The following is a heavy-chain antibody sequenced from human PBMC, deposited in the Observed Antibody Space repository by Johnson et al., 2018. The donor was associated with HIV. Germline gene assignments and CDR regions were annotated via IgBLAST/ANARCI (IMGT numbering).Heavy chain of an antibody. Sequence: VQLVESGVGVVQPGRSLRLSCAASGFTFSSYAMHWVSQAPGKGLEWVAVISYDGSNKYYADSVKGGFTTASDNSKNTLYLQMNSLRAEDTAVYYCARDSPQLVGDAFDIWGQGTMVTVSS. CDR1: GFTFSSYA. J-gene: IGHJ3*02. CDR2: ISYDGSNK. D-gene: IGHD6-13*01. V-gene: IGHV3-30*14. CDR3: ARDSPQLVGDAFDI.